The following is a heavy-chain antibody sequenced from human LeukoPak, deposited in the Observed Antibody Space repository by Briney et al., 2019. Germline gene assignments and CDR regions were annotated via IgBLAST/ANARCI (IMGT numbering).Heavy chain of an antibody. V-gene: IGHV1-69-2*01. J-gene: IGHJ4*02. D-gene: IGHD6-13*01. CDR3: ATLFIPIAAAGKLDY. CDR1: GYTFTDYY. Sequence: ASVKVSCKVSGYTFTDYYMHWVQQAPGKGLEWMGLVDPEDGETIYAVKFQGRVTITADTSTDTAYMELSSLRSEDTAVYYCATLFIPIAAAGKLDYWGQGTLVTVSS. CDR2: VDPEDGET.